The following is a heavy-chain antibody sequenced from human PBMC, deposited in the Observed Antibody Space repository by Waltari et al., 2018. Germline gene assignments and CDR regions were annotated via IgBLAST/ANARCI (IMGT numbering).Heavy chain of an antibody. D-gene: IGHD6-19*01. V-gene: IGHV4-34*01. CDR1: GVSLSGFP. J-gene: IGHJ4*02. CDR2: INHSGST. Sequence: QVQLHQWGAGLLRPSETLSLTCAFYGVSLSGFPWNWLRQPPGKGLEWIGEINHSGSTNYNPSLKSRVTISIDTSNNQFSLKLSSVTAADTAVYYCARGGAYGQWPTPSWGQGTLVTVSS. CDR3: ARGGAYGQWPTPS.